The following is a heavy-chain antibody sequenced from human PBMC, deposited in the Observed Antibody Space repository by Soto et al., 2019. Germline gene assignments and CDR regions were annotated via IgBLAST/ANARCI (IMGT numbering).Heavy chain of an antibody. V-gene: IGHV3-30*18. CDR1: GFTFSSYG. CDR3: AKDPRGMIVVAIPRRYGMDV. D-gene: IGHD3-22*01. J-gene: IGHJ6*02. Sequence: PGGSLRLSCAASGFTFSSYGMHWVRQAPGKGLEWVAVISYDGSNKYYADSVKGRFTISRDNSKNTLYLQMNSLRAEDTAVYYCAKDPRGMIVVAIPRRYGMDVWGQGTTVTVSS. CDR2: ISYDGSNK.